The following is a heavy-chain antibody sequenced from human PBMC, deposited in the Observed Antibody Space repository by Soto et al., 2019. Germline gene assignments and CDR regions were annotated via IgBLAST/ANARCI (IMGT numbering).Heavy chain of an antibody. CDR3: AKPYFYDLGGSWGHYFDY. J-gene: IGHJ4*02. V-gene: IGHV3-23*01. D-gene: IGHD5-12*01. Sequence: EVQLLESGGGLVQPGGSLRLSCAASGFTFSSYAMSWVRQAPGKGLEWVSAISGSGGSTYYADSVKGRFTISRDNSKNTLYLQMNSLRAEDTAVYYCAKPYFYDLGGSWGHYFDYWGQGTLVTVSS. CDR1: GFTFSSYA. CDR2: ISGSGGST.